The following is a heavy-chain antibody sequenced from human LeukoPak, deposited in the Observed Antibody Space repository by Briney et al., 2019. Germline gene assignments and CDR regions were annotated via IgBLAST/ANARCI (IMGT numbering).Heavy chain of an antibody. CDR3: ASRSINWYRGNNWFDP. CDR2: ISSSSSYI. V-gene: IGHV3-21*04. Sequence: GGSLRLSCAASGFTFSSYSMNWVRQAPGKGLEWVSSISSSSSYIYYADSVKGRFTISRDNSKNTLYLQMNSLRAEDTAVYYCASRSINWYRGNNWFDPWGQGTLVTVTS. D-gene: IGHD6-13*01. CDR1: GFTFSSYS. J-gene: IGHJ5*02.